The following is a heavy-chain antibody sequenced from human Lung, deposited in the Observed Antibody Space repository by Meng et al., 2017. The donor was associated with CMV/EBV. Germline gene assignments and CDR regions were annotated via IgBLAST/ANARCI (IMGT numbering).Heavy chain of an antibody. J-gene: IGHJ4*02. CDR3: AKDDPVLHQ. Sequence: VELVGWGGGVGQPGGSLALSWAASGLTFTSYGMHWVRQAPGKGLEWVAFIRYDESDKYYGESVKGRFTISRDTSRNTLDLQMNSLRPEDTGVYYCAKDDPVLHQWGQGTLVTVSS. CDR1: GLTFTSYG. CDR2: IRYDESDK. V-gene: IGHV3-30*02.